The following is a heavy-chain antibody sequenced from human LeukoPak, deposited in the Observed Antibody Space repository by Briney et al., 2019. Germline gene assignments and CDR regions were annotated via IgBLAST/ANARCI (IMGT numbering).Heavy chain of an antibody. CDR3: TTNYCSSTSCYRTAA. J-gene: IGHJ1*01. V-gene: IGHV3-15*01. D-gene: IGHD2-2*01. Sequence: GGSLRLSCAASGFTFSSYAMSWVRQAPGKGLEWVGRIKSKTDGGTTDYAAPVKGRFTISRDDSKNTLYLQMNSLKTEDTAVYYCTTNYCSSTSCYRTAAWGQGTLVTVSS. CDR2: IKSKTDGGTT. CDR1: GFTFSSYA.